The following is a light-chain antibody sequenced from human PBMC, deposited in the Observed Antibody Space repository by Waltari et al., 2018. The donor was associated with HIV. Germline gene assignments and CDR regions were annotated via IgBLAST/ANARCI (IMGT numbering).Light chain of an antibody. Sequence: EIVLTQSPATLSLSPGEKATLSCRASHSVSNFLAWYQQKPDQAPRLLIYDASNRATDIPARFTGSGSGRDFTLTISNLEPEDFADYYCQHRSSWPPTFGGGTKVEIK. J-gene: IGKJ4*01. CDR1: HSVSNF. CDR2: DAS. V-gene: IGKV3-11*02. CDR3: QHRSSWPPT.